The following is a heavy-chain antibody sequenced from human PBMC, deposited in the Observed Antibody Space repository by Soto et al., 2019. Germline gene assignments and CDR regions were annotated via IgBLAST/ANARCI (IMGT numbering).Heavy chain of an antibody. CDR2: IGHSGSP. Sequence: QVQLHQWGAGLLKPSETLSVTCAVYGGSFSGYYWSWIRQPPGKGLEWIGEIGHSGSPIYNPSLEGRVTISEDSSNNQFSLKLNSVTAADTAVYYCARHGGYYFDYWGQGAPVTVSS. CDR1: GGSFSGYY. D-gene: IGHD3-16*01. CDR3: ARHGGYYFDY. V-gene: IGHV4-34*01. J-gene: IGHJ4*02.